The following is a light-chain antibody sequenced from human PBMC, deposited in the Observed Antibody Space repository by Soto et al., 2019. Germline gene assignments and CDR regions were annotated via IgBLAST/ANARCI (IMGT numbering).Light chain of an antibody. CDR2: GAS. CDR3: QQYNNWPPWT. Sequence: EIVMTQSPATLCVSPGERATLSCRASQSVSSNLAWYQHKPGQAPRLLVYGASTRASGIPDRFSGSGSGTEFTLSISSLQSEDFAVYYCQQYNNWPPWTFGQGTKADI. V-gene: IGKV3-15*01. CDR1: QSVSSN. J-gene: IGKJ1*01.